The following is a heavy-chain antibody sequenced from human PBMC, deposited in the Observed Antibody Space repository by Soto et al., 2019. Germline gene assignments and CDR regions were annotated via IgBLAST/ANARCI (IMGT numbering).Heavy chain of an antibody. CDR2: IIPILGIA. Sequence: QVQLMQSGAEVKKPGSSVKVSCKASGGTFSSYTISWVRQAPGQGLEWMGRIIPILGIANYAQKFQGRVTITADKSTSTAYMELSSLRSEDTAVYYCAREPSYGDYPKIDYWGQGTLVTVSS. V-gene: IGHV1-69*08. D-gene: IGHD4-17*01. CDR1: GGTFSSYT. CDR3: AREPSYGDYPKIDY. J-gene: IGHJ4*02.